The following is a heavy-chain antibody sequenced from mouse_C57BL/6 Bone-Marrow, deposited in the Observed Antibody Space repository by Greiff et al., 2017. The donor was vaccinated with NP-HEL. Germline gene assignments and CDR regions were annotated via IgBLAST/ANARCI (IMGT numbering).Heavy chain of an antibody. V-gene: IGHV1-59*01. J-gene: IGHJ1*03. Sequence: VKLQQPGAELVRPGTSVKLSCKASGYTFTSYWMHWVKQRPGQGLEWIGVIDPSDSYTNYNQKFKGKATLTVDTSSSTAYMQLSSLTSEDSAVYYCARSPYYYGSSHWYFDVWGTGTTVTVSS. D-gene: IGHD1-1*01. CDR3: ARSPYYYGSSHWYFDV. CDR1: GYTFTSYW. CDR2: IDPSDSYT.